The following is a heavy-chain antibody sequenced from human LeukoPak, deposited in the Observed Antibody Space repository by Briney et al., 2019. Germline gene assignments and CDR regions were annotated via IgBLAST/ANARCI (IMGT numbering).Heavy chain of an antibody. D-gene: IGHD1-26*01. CDR3: ARGRRGSYFQDH. V-gene: IGHV4-39*07. CDR2: MWFGATT. Sequence: SETLSLTCTVSGDSISSSNSYWGWIRQPPGKGLEWIGSMWFGATTSYDPSLKSRVTISIYPSKNQFSLKLSSVTAADTALYYCARGRRGSYFQDHWGQGTLGTVSS. CDR1: GDSISSSNSY. J-gene: IGHJ4*02.